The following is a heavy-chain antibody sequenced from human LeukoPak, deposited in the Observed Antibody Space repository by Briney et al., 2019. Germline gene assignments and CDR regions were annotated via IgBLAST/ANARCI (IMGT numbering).Heavy chain of an antibody. CDR1: GFTFSSYA. CDR3: AKHPLPSPVPGYYMDV. CDR2: ISGSGGST. Sequence: QPGGSLRLSCAASGFTFSSYAMSWVRQAPGKGLEWVSAISGSGGSTYYADSVKGRFTISRDNSKNTLYLQMNSLRAEDTAVYYCAKHPLPSPVPGYYMDVWGKGTTVTVSS. D-gene: IGHD2-2*01. J-gene: IGHJ6*03. V-gene: IGHV3-23*01.